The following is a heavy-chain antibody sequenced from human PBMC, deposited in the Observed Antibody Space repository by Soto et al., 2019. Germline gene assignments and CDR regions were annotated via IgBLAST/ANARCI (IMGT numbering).Heavy chain of an antibody. D-gene: IGHD2-2*01. V-gene: IGHV4-59*01. CDR1: GGSLSSYY. CDR2: IYYSGST. CDR3: ARDKVVPAAMYNYYYGMDV. Sequence: SDTLSLTCTVSGGSLSSYYWSWIRQPPGKGLEWIGYIYYSGSTNYNPSLKSRVTISVDTSKNQFSLKLSSVTAADTAVYYCARDKVVPAAMYNYYYGMDVWGQGTTVTVSS. J-gene: IGHJ6*02.